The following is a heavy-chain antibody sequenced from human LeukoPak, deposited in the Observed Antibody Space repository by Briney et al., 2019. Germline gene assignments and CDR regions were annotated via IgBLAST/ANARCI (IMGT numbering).Heavy chain of an antibody. CDR3: ARDSRYSRHWFDP. CDR1: GGSISSYY. V-gene: IGHV4-4*07. J-gene: IGHJ5*02. Sequence: PSETLSLTCTVSGGSISSYYCSWIRQPAGKGLEWIGRIYPSGSASYSPSLKSRVTMSVDTSKNQFSLKLSSVTAADTAVYYCARDSRYSRHWFDPWGQGTLVAVSS. D-gene: IGHD2-15*01. CDR2: IYPSGSA.